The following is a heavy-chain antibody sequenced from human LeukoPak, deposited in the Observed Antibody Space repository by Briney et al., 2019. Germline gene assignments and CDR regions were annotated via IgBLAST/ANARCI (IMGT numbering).Heavy chain of an antibody. D-gene: IGHD3-10*01. Sequence: ASVKVSCKASGYTFTSYYMHWVRQAPGQGLEWMGIINPSGGSTSYAQKFQGRVTMTRDMSTSTVYMELSSLRSEDTAVYYCARGSPTYYYGSGVSQFDYWGQGTLVTVSS. CDR3: ARGSPTYYYGSGVSQFDY. V-gene: IGHV1-46*01. J-gene: IGHJ4*02. CDR1: GYTFTSYY. CDR2: INPSGGST.